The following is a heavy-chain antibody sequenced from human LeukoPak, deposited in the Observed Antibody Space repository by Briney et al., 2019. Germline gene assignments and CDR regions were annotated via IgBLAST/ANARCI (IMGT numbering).Heavy chain of an antibody. CDR2: MNQDGSEK. CDR1: GFTFSNSW. Sequence: PGGSLRLSCAASGFTFSNSWMSWVRQAPGKGLEWVANMNQDGSEKYYLDSVKGRFTISGDNAKSSLYLQMNSLRAEDTAVYYCARDENWGQGTQVTVSS. V-gene: IGHV3-7*04. J-gene: IGHJ4*02. CDR3: ARDEN.